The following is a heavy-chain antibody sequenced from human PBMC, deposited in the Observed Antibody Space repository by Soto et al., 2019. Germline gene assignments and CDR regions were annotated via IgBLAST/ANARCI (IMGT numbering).Heavy chain of an antibody. CDR3: ARSLSVDTAMVYGY. J-gene: IGHJ4*02. CDR2: IYYSGST. CDR1: GGSISSGGYY. D-gene: IGHD5-18*01. V-gene: IGHV4-31*03. Sequence: QVQLQESGPGLVKPSQTLSLTCTVSGGSISSGGYYGSCIRQHPGKGRDWIGYIYYSGSTYYNPSLRSRVTISVDTSKNQCSLKLSSVTAAETAVYYCARSLSVDTAMVYGYWGQGTLVTVSS.